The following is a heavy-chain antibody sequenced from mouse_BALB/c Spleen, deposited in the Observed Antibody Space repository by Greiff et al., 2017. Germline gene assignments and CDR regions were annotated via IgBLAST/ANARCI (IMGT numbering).Heavy chain of an antibody. CDR3: TREGHRYDREMDY. V-gene: IGHV5-6-4*01. CDR2: ISSGGSYT. CDR1: GFTFSSYT. J-gene: IGHJ2*01. Sequence: EVMLVESGGGLVKPGGSLKLSCAASGFTFSSYTMSWVRQTPEKRLEWVATISSGGSYTYYPDSVKGRFTISRDNAKNTLYLQMSSLKSEDTAMYYCTREGHRYDREMDYWGQGTTLTVSS. D-gene: IGHD2-14*01.